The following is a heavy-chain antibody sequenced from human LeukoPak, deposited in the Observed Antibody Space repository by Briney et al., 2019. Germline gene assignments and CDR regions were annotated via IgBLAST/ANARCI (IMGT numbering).Heavy chain of an antibody. D-gene: IGHD2/OR15-2a*01. CDR2: MNPNSGNT. CDR3: ASSNIVARGAFDI. CDR1: GYTFTSYD. J-gene: IGHJ3*02. V-gene: IGHV1-8*03. Sequence: ASVKVSCKASGYTFTSYDINWVRQATGQGLEWMRWMNPNSGNTGYAQKFQGRVTITRNTSISTAYMELSSLRSEDTAVYYCASSNIVARGAFDIWGQGTMVTVSS.